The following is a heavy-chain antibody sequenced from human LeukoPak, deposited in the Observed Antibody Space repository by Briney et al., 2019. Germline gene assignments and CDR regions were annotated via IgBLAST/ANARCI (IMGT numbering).Heavy chain of an antibody. CDR1: GDSISSAYYY. V-gene: IGHV4-39*01. Sequence: SETLSLTCTVSGDSISSAYYYWVWIRQPPGKGLEWIGSGYYSGSTYYNPSLKSRVTISVDTSKNQFSLKLSSVTAADTAVYYCASRTTVTPTFDPWGQGTLVTVSS. D-gene: IGHD4-17*01. CDR3: ASRTTVTPTFDP. J-gene: IGHJ5*02. CDR2: GYYSGST.